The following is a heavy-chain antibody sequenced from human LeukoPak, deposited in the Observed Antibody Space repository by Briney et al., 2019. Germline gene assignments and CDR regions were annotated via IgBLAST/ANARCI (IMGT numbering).Heavy chain of an antibody. CDR1: GFTFSSYA. J-gene: IGHJ3*02. Sequence: GGSLRLSCAGSGFTFSSYAMSWVRQAPGKGLEWVSGISGSGGSTYYAASVKGRFTISRDNSKSTLHLQMNSLRAEDTAVYYCAKGAGSSSWFGAFDIWGQGTMVTVSS. CDR2: ISGSGGST. D-gene: IGHD6-13*01. V-gene: IGHV3-23*01. CDR3: AKGAGSSSWFGAFDI.